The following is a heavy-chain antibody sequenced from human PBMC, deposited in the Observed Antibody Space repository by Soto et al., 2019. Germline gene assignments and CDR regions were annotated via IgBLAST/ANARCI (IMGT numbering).Heavy chain of an antibody. CDR3: ARDQRNWNFYFDY. CDR1: GFTFSNYG. V-gene: IGHV3-33*01. J-gene: IGHJ4*02. Sequence: QVQLVASGRGVVQPGRSLRLSCSASGFTFSNYGMHWVRQAPGKGLEWVAVIWYDGSNKYYADSVKGRFTISRDNSKNTLYLQMNSLRAEDTAVYYCARDQRNWNFYFDYWGQGTLVTVSS. D-gene: IGHD1-7*01. CDR2: IWYDGSNK.